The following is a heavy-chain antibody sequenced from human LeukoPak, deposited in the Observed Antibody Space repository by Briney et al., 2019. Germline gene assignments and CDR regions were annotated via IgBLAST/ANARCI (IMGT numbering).Heavy chain of an antibody. CDR2: ISYDGSNK. V-gene: IGHV3-30-3*01. CDR3: ARDGRGSRPGGNWFDP. CDR1: GFTFSSYA. D-gene: IGHD6-13*01. Sequence: GGSLRLSCAASGFTFSSYAMHWVRQAPGKGLEWVAVISYDGSNKYYADSVKGRFTISRDNSKNTLYLQMNSLRAEDTAVYYCARDGRGSRPGGNWFDPWGQGTLVTVSS. J-gene: IGHJ5*02.